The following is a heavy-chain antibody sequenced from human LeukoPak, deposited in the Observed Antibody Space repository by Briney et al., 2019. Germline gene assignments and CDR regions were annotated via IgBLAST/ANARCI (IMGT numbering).Heavy chain of an antibody. D-gene: IGHD6-13*01. CDR2: ISYDGSNK. Sequence: PGGSLRLSCAASGFTFSSYGVHWVRQAPGKGLEWVAVISYDGSNKYYADSVKGRFTISRDNSKNTLYLQMNSLRAEDTAVYYCAKQFSPYSSSWYGSYYYGMDVWGQGTTVTVSS. CDR3: AKQFSPYSSSWYGSYYYGMDV. CDR1: GFTFSSYG. J-gene: IGHJ6*02. V-gene: IGHV3-30*18.